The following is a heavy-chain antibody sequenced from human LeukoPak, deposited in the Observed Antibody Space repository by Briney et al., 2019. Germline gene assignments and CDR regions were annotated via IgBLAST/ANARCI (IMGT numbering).Heavy chain of an antibody. CDR1: GGSFSGYY. J-gene: IGHJ4*02. V-gene: IGHV4-34*01. D-gene: IGHD3-9*01. Sequence: SEILSLTCAVYGGSFSGYYWSWIRQPPGKGLEWIGEINHSGSTNYNPSLKSRVTISVDTSKNQFSLKLSSVTAADTAVYYCARGGTVKYDILTGYHHFDYWGQGTLVTVSS. CDR2: INHSGST. CDR3: ARGGTVKYDILTGYHHFDY.